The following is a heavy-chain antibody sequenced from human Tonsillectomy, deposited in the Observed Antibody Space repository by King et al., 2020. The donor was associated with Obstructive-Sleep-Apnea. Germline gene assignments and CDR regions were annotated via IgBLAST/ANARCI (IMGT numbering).Heavy chain of an antibody. CDR1: GFTFTSYT. Sequence: VQLVESGGGVVQPGRSLTLSCAASGFTFTSYTMHWVRQAPGKGLEWVARISNVGRKKYYIDPVKGRFIISRDNSKKTLYLQMNSLRGDDTAVYYCARDEIAAAGGGDNWGQGTLVTVSS. J-gene: IGHJ4*02. CDR3: ARDEIAAAGGGDN. CDR2: ISNVGRKK. V-gene: IGHV3-30*04. D-gene: IGHD6-13*01.